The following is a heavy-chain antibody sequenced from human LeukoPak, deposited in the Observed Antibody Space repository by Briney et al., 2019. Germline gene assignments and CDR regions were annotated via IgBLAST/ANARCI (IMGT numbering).Heavy chain of an antibody. D-gene: IGHD1-7*01. CDR3: ARGEAGTTFSWFDP. V-gene: IGHV3-11*01. CDR1: GFTFSDYY. Sequence: PGGSLRLSCAASGFTFSDYYMSWIRQAPGKGLEWVSYISSRGSTIYYADSVKGRFTISRDNAKNSLYLQMNSLRAEDTAVYYCARGEAGTTFSWFDPWGQGTLVTVSS. CDR2: ISSRGSTI. J-gene: IGHJ5*02.